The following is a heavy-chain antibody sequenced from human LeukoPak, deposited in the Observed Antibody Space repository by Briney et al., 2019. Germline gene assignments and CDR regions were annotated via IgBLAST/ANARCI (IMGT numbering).Heavy chain of an antibody. CDR3: ASHATSNYYLYRYLTN. CDR2: ITGTGGSI. J-gene: IGHJ4*02. V-gene: IGHV3-23*01. Sequence: GGSLRLSCVASGFSFSSSAMSWVRQPPGKGLEWVSSITGTGGSIYYADSVKGRFTISRDNSKNTLFLQMNSLRAEDTAVYSCASHATSNYYLYRYLTNWGQGTLVTVSS. CDR1: GFSFSSSA. D-gene: IGHD3-22*01.